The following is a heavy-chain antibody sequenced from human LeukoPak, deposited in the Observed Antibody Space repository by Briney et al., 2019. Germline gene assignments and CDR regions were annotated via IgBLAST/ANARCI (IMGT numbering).Heavy chain of an antibody. CDR3: TRLQIAVAGPNWFDP. CDR1: KFTFSSYW. V-gene: IGHV3-7*01. J-gene: IGHJ5*02. CDR2: IKQDGSVQ. D-gene: IGHD6-19*01. Sequence: XPGGSLRLSCAASKFTFSSYWMSWVRQAPGKGLEWVANIKQDGSVQFYMDSLKGRFSVSRDNAKNSLYLQMNGLRVEDTAVYYCTRLQIAVAGPNWFDPWGQGTLVTVSS.